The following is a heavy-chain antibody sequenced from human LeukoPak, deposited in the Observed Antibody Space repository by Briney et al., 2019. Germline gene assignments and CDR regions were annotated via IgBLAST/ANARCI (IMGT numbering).Heavy chain of an antibody. CDR2: ISSSGSTI. CDR3: ARAWSGWIHYFDY. Sequence: GGSLRLSCAASGFTFSSYEMNWVRQAPGKGLEWVSYISSSGSTIYYADSVKGRFTISRDNAKNSLYLQMNSLRAEDTAVYYCARAWSGWIHYFDYWGQGTLVPVSS. CDR1: GFTFSSYE. J-gene: IGHJ4*02. D-gene: IGHD5-18*01. V-gene: IGHV3-48*03.